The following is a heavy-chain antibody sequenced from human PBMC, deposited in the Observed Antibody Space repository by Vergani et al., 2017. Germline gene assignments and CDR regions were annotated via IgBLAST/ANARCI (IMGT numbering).Heavy chain of an antibody. CDR2: IDHTGRP. CDR1: GGSFTSYH. V-gene: IGHV4-34*01. J-gene: IGHJ6*03. D-gene: IGHD4-11*01. Sequence: QVQLQQWGGGLLKPSETLSLTCVVNGGSFTSYHWTWIRQSPGEGLEWVGDIDHTGRPHYNPSLKSRLTMSVDKFRNQFSLTLNSVTATDTAIYFCARVNTETNGHLYYYYYMDVWGQGTAVTVS. CDR3: ARVNTETNGHLYYYYYMDV.